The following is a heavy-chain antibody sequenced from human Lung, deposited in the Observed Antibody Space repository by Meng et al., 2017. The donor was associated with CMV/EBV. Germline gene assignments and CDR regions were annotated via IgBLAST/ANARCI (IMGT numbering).Heavy chain of an antibody. CDR3: ARRRGGSGRDC. CDR1: GGSISSNGSY. CDR2: IYHSGST. D-gene: IGHD3-10*01. V-gene: IGHV4-39*01. Sequence: QLQLQDSGPRLVKPSETLSLSCPVSGGSISSNGSYWDWVRQPPGKGLEWIGAIYHSGSTSYNPSLQSRVTMFVDTSKNQFSLMLTSVTATDTAVYYCARRRGGSGRDCWGQGTLVTVSS. J-gene: IGHJ4*02.